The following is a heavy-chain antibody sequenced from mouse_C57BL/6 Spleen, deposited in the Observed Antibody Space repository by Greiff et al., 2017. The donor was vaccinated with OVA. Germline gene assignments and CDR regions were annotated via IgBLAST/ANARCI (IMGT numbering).Heavy chain of an antibody. Sequence: QVQLKESGAELVRPGASVTLSCKASGYTFTDYEMHWVKQTPVHGLEWIGAIDPETGGTAYNQKFKGKAILTADKSSSTAYMELRSLTSEDSAVYYCTRDGAAMDYWGQGTSVTVSS. V-gene: IGHV1-15*01. CDR1: GYTFTDYE. CDR2: IDPETGGT. CDR3: TRDGAAMDY. J-gene: IGHJ4*01. D-gene: IGHD2-3*01.